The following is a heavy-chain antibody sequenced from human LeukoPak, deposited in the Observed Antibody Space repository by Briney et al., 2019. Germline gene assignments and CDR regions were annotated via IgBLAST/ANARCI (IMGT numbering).Heavy chain of an antibody. J-gene: IGHJ4*02. CDR1: GFTFSNYY. D-gene: IGHD2-21*02. CDR3: AKWGPYCVGDYCPALDS. CDR2: INQDGSKK. Sequence: GSLRLSCAASGFTFSNYYMSWIRQAPGKGLEWVANINQDGSKKRYADSMKGRFTISRDNAKESLYLQLNSLRAEDTAVYYCAKWGPYCVGDYCPALDSWGPGTLVTVSS. V-gene: IGHV3-7*01.